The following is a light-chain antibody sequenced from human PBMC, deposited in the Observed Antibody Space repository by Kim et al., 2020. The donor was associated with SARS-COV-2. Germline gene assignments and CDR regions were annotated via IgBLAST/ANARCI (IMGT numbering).Light chain of an antibody. J-gene: IGKJ4*01. CDR3: KQRSNWLT. CDR1: QSVSSY. V-gene: IGKV3-11*01. CDR2: DAS. Sequence: EIVLTQSPATLSLSPGERATLSCRASQSVSSYLAWYQQKPGQAPRPLIYDASNRATGIPARFSGSGSGTDFTLTISSLEPEDFAVYYCKQRSNWLTFGGGTKVDIK.